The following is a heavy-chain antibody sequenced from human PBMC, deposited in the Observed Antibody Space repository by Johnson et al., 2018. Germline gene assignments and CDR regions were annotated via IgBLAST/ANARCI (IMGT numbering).Heavy chain of an antibody. J-gene: IGHJ6*02. CDR2: IYTDGTT. Sequence: VRQAPGKGLDWVSVIYTDGTTYYADSVKGRFTISRDNSKNTLYLQMNSLRVEDTALYYCAKWRYDILTGFPNGMDVWGQGTTVTVSS. V-gene: IGHV3-53*01. CDR3: AKWRYDILTGFPNGMDV. D-gene: IGHD3-9*01.